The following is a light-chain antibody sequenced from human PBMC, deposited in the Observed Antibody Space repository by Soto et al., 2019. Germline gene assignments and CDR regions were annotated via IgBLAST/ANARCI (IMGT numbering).Light chain of an antibody. CDR1: QGLSSD. CDR3: QQLNSYPIT. Sequence: DIPLTQSPSFLSASVGDRVTITCRASQGLSSDLAWYQQKPGKAPKLLIYAASTLQSGVPSRFSGSGSGTEFTLTICSLQPEDFATYYCQQLNSYPITFGQGTRLEIK. V-gene: IGKV1-9*01. J-gene: IGKJ5*01. CDR2: AAS.